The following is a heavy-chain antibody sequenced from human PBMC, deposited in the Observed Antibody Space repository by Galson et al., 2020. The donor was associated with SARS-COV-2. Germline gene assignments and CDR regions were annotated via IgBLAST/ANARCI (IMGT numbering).Heavy chain of an antibody. CDR3: AGGGGWLTEY. D-gene: IGHD6-19*01. J-gene: IGHJ4*02. Sequence: GGSLRLSCAASGLTFSSYWMNWVRRAPGKGLEWVAIIRQDGSQKYYLDPVKGRFTISRDYTMNTVNLEMYSLRDDDTGVYYCAGGGGWLTEYWGQGTLVTVSS. V-gene: IGHV3-7*01. CDR1: GLTFSSYW. CDR2: IRQDGSQK.